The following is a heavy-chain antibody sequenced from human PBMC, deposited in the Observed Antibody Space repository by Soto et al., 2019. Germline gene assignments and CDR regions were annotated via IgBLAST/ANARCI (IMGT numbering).Heavy chain of an antibody. CDR3: ARGLGIAAAGRGFDP. Sequence: QVQLVQSGAEVKKPGASVKVSCKASGYTFTGYYMHWVRQAPGQGLEWMGWINPNRGGTNYAQKFQGWVTRTRDTSISTAYMELSRLRSDDTAVDYCARGLGIAAAGRGFDPWGQGTLVTVSS. V-gene: IGHV1-2*04. CDR2: INPNRGGT. J-gene: IGHJ5*02. D-gene: IGHD6-13*01. CDR1: GYTFTGYY.